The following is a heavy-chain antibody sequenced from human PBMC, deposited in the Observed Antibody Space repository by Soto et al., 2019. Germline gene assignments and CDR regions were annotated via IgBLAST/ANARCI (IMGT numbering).Heavy chain of an antibody. CDR2: FDPEDGET. Sequence: PGGSLRLSCEVSGFSLSGYGMHWVRQAPGKGLEWMGGFDPEDGETIYAQKFQGRVTMTEDTSTDTAYMELSSLRSEDTAVYYCATGFGSWYNDYWGQGTLVTVSS. J-gene: IGHJ4*02. V-gene: IGHV1-24*01. CDR3: ATGFGSWYNDY. D-gene: IGHD6-13*01. CDR1: GFSLSGYG.